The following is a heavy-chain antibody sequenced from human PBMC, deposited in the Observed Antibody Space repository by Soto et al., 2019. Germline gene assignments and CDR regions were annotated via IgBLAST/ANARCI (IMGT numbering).Heavy chain of an antibody. V-gene: IGHV3-23*01. D-gene: IGHD1-1*01. J-gene: IGHJ4*02. Sequence: GGSLRLSCAASGFSISSNAMYWVRRAPGKGLEWVSGISDRGDTTHYADSVKGRFTISRDTSKNTLYLQLNTLRADDTAIYYCAKDKPGTTSFDYWRQGTLVTVSS. CDR1: GFSISSNA. CDR3: AKDKPGTTSFDY. CDR2: ISDRGDTT.